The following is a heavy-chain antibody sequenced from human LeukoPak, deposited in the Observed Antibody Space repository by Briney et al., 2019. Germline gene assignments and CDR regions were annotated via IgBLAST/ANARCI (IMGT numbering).Heavy chain of an antibody. D-gene: IGHD5-18*01. CDR3: AGGDTAMVMVWFDP. V-gene: IGHV1-2*02. Sequence: ASVKVSCKASGYTFTGYYMHWVRQAPGQGLEWMGWINPNSGGTNYAQKFQGRVTMTRDTSISTAYMELSRLRSDDTAVYYCAGGDTAMVMVWFDPWGQGTLVTVSS. CDR2: INPNSGGT. CDR1: GYTFTGYY. J-gene: IGHJ5*02.